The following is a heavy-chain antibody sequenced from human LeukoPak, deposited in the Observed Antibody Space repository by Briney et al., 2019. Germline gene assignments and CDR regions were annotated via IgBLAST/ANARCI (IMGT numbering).Heavy chain of an antibody. V-gene: IGHV3-30*02. Sequence: PGGSLRLSCAASGFTFSSYGMHWVRQAPGKGLEWVAFIRYDGSNKYYADSVKGRFTISRDNSKNTLYLQMNSLRAEDTAVYYCARDLSGIAAAGTSGGYYMDVWGKGTTVTVSS. CDR1: GFTFSSYG. CDR2: IRYDGSNK. CDR3: ARDLSGIAAAGTSGGYYMDV. D-gene: IGHD6-13*01. J-gene: IGHJ6*03.